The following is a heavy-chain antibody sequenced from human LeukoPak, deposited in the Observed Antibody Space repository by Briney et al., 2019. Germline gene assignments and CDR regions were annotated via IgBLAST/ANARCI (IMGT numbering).Heavy chain of an antibody. CDR1: GGSISSGDYY. V-gene: IGHV4-30-4*08. CDR2: IYYSGST. D-gene: IGHD3-22*01. CDR3: ARDYYDSSGYSDAFDI. J-gene: IGHJ3*02. Sequence: SSETLSLTCTVSGGSISSGDYYWSWIRQPPGKGLEWIGYIYYSGSTYYNPSLKSRVTISVDTSKNQFSLKLSSATAADTAVYYCARDYYDSSGYSDAFDIWGQGTMVTVSS.